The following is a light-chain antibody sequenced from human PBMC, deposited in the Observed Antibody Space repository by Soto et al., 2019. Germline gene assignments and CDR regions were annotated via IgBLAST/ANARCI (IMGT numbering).Light chain of an antibody. J-gene: IGKJ3*01. CDR2: GPS. V-gene: IGKV3-20*01. CDR1: QSVRGNY. CDR3: HQFGMSPFS. Sequence: VLTQSPGTLSLSPGESATFSCRASQSVRGNYFAWYQQRPGHPPRLLVYGPSVRAAGVASRFVGSGSRTEFKLTINSVEPDDFAVYYCHQFGMSPFSFGPGTTLDIK.